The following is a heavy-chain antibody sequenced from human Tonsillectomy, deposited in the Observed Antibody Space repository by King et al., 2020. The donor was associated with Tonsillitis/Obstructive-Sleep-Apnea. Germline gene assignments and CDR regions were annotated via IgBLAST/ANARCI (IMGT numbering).Heavy chain of an antibody. CDR2: ISYDGSNK. CDR3: ARAQVGSGFYYYYYMDV. V-gene: IGHV3-30*04. D-gene: IGHD3-10*01. Sequence: VQLVESGGGVVQPGRSLRLSCAASGFTFSNYAMHWVRQAPGKGLEWVAVISYDGSNKNYAESVKGRFTISRDTSKNTLYLQMNSLRAEDTAVYYCARAQVGSGFYYYYYMDVWGKGTTVTVSS. CDR1: GFTFSNYA. J-gene: IGHJ6*03.